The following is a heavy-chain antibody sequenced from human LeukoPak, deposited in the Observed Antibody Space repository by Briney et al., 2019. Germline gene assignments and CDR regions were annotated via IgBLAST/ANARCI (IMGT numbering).Heavy chain of an antibody. V-gene: IGHV4-61*02. D-gene: IGHD5-18*01. CDR3: ARDLIQLCLGGYYYYMDV. CDR2: IYNSGCT. CDR1: GGSISSGRYY. Sequence: SDTRSLTCTVSGGSISSGRYYVSWVREPAGKGLACIGRIYNSGCTNYTPSVKSRVTISVDTSKNKFSLKLSSLTAADTAVYYCARDLIQLCLGGYYYYMDVWGKGTTVTVSS. J-gene: IGHJ6*03.